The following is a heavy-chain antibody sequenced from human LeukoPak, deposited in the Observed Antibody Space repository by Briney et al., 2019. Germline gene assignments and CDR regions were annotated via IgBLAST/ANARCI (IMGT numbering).Heavy chain of an antibody. Sequence: ASVKVSCKTSGYTFTGYYMHWVRQAPGQGLEWMGWMNPNSGTTGYAQKFQGRVTMTRNTSISTAYMELSSLRSEDTAVYYCAKVRRRDGYKTDAFDIWGQGTMVTVSS. V-gene: IGHV1-8*02. J-gene: IGHJ3*02. CDR3: AKVRRRDGYKTDAFDI. CDR1: GYTFTGYY. D-gene: IGHD5-24*01. CDR2: MNPNSGTT.